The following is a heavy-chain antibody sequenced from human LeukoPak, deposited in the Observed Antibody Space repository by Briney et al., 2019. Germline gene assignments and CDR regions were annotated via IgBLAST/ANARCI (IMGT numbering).Heavy chain of an antibody. V-gene: IGHV1-46*01. CDR2: INPSGGTT. CDR3: ARHDSSGYIYRSFDY. Sequence: ASVKVSCKASGYTFTSYHMHWVRQAPGQGLEWMGIINPSGGTTNYAQKFQGRVTMTRDTSTSTVYKELSSLRNEDTPVYYCARHDSSGYIYRSFDYWGQGTLVTVSS. D-gene: IGHD3-22*01. CDR1: GYTFTSYH. J-gene: IGHJ4*02.